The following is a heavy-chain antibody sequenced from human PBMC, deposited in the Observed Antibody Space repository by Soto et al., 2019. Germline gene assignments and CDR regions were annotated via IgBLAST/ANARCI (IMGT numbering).Heavy chain of an antibody. V-gene: IGHV3-23*01. CDR3: ASRGYSYGWYSSVLEDYYGMDV. D-gene: IGHD5-18*01. Sequence: AGGSLRLSCAASGFTFSSYAMSWVRQAPGKGLEWVSAISGSGGSTYYADSVKGRFTISRDNSKNTLYLQMNSLRAEDTAVYYCASRGYSYGWYSSVLEDYYGMDVWGQGTTVTVSS. CDR2: ISGSGGST. J-gene: IGHJ6*02. CDR1: GFTFSSYA.